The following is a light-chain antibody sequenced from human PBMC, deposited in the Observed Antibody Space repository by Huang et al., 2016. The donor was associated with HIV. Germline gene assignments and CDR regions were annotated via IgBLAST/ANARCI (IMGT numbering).Light chain of an antibody. Sequence: DLQMTQSPSSLSASVGDRVSITCRASQSLNDYFNWYQKKTGKAPKLLIHSASTLQNGVPPRFSGSVSGTDFTLTITNLQPEDSATYYCQQTFSVPLTFGGGTKVEIK. CDR2: SAS. CDR3: QQTFSVPLT. CDR1: QSLNDY. J-gene: IGKJ4*01. V-gene: IGKV1-39*01.